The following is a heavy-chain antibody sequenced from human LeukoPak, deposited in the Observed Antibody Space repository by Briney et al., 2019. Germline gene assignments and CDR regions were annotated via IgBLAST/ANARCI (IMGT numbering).Heavy chain of an antibody. D-gene: IGHD4-17*01. CDR3: ARVHYGDYPLYYYYYGMDV. Sequence: PGGSLRLSCAASGFTFSDYYMSWIRQAPVKGLEWVSYISSSGSTIYYADSVKGRFTISRDNAKNSLYLQMNSLRAEDTAVYYCARVHYGDYPLYYYYYGMDVWGQGTTVTVSS. CDR2: ISSSGSTI. J-gene: IGHJ6*02. V-gene: IGHV3-11*01. CDR1: GFTFSDYY.